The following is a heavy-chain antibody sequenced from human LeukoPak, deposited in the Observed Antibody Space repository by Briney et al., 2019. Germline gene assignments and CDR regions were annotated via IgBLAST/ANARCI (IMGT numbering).Heavy chain of an antibody. J-gene: IGHJ4*02. CDR2: IYYRGNI. CDR1: GGSISSSSFY. V-gene: IGHV4-39*01. D-gene: IGHD6-6*01. Sequence: SETLSLTCSVSGGSISSSSFYWGWIRQPPVKGLEWIGSIYYRGNIYYNPSLKSRLTMSVDTSKNQFSLSLKSVTAADTAVYFCASLDYSSSYFDHWGQGTLVTVSS. CDR3: ASLDYSSSYFDH.